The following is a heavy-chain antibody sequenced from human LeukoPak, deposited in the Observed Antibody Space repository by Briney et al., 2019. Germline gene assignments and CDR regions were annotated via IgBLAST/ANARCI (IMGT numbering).Heavy chain of an antibody. D-gene: IGHD6-13*01. J-gene: IGHJ4*02. V-gene: IGHV3-20*04. CDR1: GFTFDDYG. Sequence: GGSLRLSCAASGFTFDDYGMSWVRHAPGKGLEWVSGINWNGGSTGYADSVKGRFTISRDNAKNSLYLQMNSLRAEDTALYYCALVAAAGHFDYWGQGTLVTVSS. CDR2: INWNGGST. CDR3: ALVAAAGHFDY.